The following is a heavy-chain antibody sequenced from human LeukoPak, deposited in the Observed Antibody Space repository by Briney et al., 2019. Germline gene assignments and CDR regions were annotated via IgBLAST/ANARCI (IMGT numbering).Heavy chain of an antibody. CDR2: VYHSGST. CDR3: ASLTRDGYHFEW. CDR1: GYSISYGYF. J-gene: IGHJ4*02. D-gene: IGHD6-13*01. V-gene: IGHV4-38-2*02. Sequence: SETLSLTCTVSGYSISYGYFWAWIRQPPGKGREWIGSVYHSGSTHYTPSFKSRVTISLDTSKNHFSLKLTSVTAADTAVYFCASLTRDGYHFEWWGRGTLVSVSS.